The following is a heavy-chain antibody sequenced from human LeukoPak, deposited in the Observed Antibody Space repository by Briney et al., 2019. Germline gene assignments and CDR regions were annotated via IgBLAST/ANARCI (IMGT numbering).Heavy chain of an antibody. D-gene: IGHD3-10*01. Sequence: SGPTLLNPTQTPTVTCTFSVFSLSTSGLGVGWMRLPPVKALEWLADIYWDNARRYSPSPKSTPTITKATSKNQVTSTLTNMDPGVTATYSCAHRRYRSGSWDFGYIDYCGLGTLVTVSS. J-gene: IGHJ4*02. CDR2: IYWDNAR. CDR1: VFSLSTSGLG. CDR3: AHRRYRSGSWDFGYIDY. V-gene: IGHV2-5*02.